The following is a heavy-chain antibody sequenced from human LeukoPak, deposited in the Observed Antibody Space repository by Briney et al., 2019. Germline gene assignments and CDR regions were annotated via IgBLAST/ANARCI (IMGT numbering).Heavy chain of an antibody. V-gene: IGHV4-61*02. J-gene: IGHJ5*02. Sequence: PSQTLSLTCTVSGDSISSDTYYWSWIRQPAGKGLQWIGRTHASGSFMYNPSLKSRLTISVDTSKNQFSLKLSSVTAADTAIYYCARGRRRGVAVPAAPFWFDPWGQGTLVTVSS. D-gene: IGHD2-2*01. CDR3: ARGRRRGVAVPAAPFWFDP. CDR1: GDSISSDTYY. CDR2: THASGSF.